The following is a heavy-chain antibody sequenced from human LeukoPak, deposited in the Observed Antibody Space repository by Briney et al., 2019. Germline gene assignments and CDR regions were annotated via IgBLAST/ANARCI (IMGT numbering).Heavy chain of an antibody. D-gene: IGHD6-13*01. J-gene: IGHJ4*02. Sequence: PSETLSLTCGVYGGSFSHYYRSWLRQPPGKGLEWIGEIHPSGTTDYNPSFNSRVTISVDTSKNQFSLKLTAVTAADTAVYYWARGEDQSKQGYWGQGTLVTVFS. V-gene: IGHV4-34*01. CDR2: IHPSGTT. CDR3: ARGEDQSKQGY. CDR1: GGSFSHYY.